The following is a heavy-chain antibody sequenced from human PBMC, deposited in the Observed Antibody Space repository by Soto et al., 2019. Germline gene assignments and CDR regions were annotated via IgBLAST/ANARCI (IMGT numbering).Heavy chain of an antibody. CDR3: VRDRDRRWFDP. CDR1: GFIFSDFY. V-gene: IGHV3-11*01. CDR2: ISSDGSAT. Sequence: QLVESGGGLVKPGGSLRLSCTASGFIFSDFYMAWIRQAPGEGLEWVSHISSDGSATYKDSVKGRFTVSRDNAKDSLYLQMDSLRVEDTAIYYCVRDRDRRWFDPWGQGTPVTVSS. J-gene: IGHJ5*02.